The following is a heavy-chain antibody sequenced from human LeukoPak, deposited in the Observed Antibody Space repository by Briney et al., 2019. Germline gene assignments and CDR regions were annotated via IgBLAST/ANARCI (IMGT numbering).Heavy chain of an antibody. CDR1: GFTVSSNY. CDR3: AKDYDSSGYLNYIDY. D-gene: IGHD3-22*01. CDR2: IRYDGSNK. J-gene: IGHJ4*02. Sequence: TGGSLRLSCAASGFTVSSNYMSWVRQAPGKGLEWVAFIRYDGSNKYYADSVKGRFTISRDNSKNTLYLQMNSLRAEDTAVYYCAKDYDSSGYLNYIDYWGQGTLVTVSS. V-gene: IGHV3-30*02.